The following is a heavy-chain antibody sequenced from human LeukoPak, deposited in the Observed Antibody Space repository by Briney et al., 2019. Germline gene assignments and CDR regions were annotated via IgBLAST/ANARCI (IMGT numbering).Heavy chain of an antibody. D-gene: IGHD2-15*01. J-gene: IGHJ4*02. CDR2: IYHSGST. Sequence: SGTLSLTCAVSGGSISSSNWWSWVRQPPGKGLEWIGEIYHSGSTNYNPSLKSRVTISVDKSKNQFSLKLSSVTAADTAVYYCARLRGVYCSGGSCEMPYYFDYWGQGTLVTVSS. V-gene: IGHV4-4*02. CDR1: GGSISSSNW. CDR3: ARLRGVYCSGGSCEMPYYFDY.